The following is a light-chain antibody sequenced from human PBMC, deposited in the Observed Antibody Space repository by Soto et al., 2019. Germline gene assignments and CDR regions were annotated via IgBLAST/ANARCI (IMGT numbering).Light chain of an antibody. V-gene: IGLV2-23*01. CDR3: CSYAGATTHYV. CDR1: SSDVGSYNL. Sequence: QSVLTQPASVSGSPGQSITISCTGTSSDVGSYNLVSWYQQHPGKATKLMIYEGSKRPSGVSDRFSGSKSGNTASLTISVLQAEDEADYYCCSYAGATTHYVFGIGTKVTVL. J-gene: IGLJ1*01. CDR2: EGS.